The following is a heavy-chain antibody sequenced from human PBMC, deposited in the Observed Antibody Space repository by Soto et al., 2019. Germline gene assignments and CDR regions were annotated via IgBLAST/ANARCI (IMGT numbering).Heavy chain of an antibody. V-gene: IGHV3-33*01. CDR1: GFTFSTYG. CDR3: ARDPLPSVAGFYCYGLDV. J-gene: IGHJ6*02. D-gene: IGHD6-19*01. CDR2: IWYDGSNK. Sequence: QVQLVESGGGVVQPGRSLRLSCAASGFTFSTYGMHWVRQAPGKGLEWVAVIWYDGSNKYYVDSVKGRFTISRDNSKNTVYLPINSLRAEDTAVYYGARDPLPSVAGFYCYGLDVWGQGTTVTVSS.